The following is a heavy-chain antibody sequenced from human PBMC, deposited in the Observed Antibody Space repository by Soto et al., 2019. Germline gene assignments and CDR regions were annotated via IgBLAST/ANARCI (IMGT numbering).Heavy chain of an antibody. J-gene: IGHJ4*02. CDR3: ARDVTGYVSSGYPDY. CDR2: ISSDGSNI. D-gene: IGHD6-13*01. CDR1: GFTFSRYD. Sequence: QVHLVESGGGVVQPGRSLTLSCEVSGFTFSRYDMHWVRQAPGKGLEWVALISSDGSNIESADSVKGRFTISRDNSKNTLYLQLNSLRSEDTALYYCARDVTGYVSSGYPDYWGQGTLVTVSS. V-gene: IGHV3-30*03.